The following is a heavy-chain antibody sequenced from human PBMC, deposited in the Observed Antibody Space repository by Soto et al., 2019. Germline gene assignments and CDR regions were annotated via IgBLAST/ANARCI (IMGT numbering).Heavy chain of an antibody. Sequence: PSETLSLTCTVSGGSISSYYWSWIRQPPGKGLEWIGYIYYSGSTNYNPSLKSRVTISVDTSKNQSSLKLSSVTAADTAVYYCARDGGSGINWFDPWGQGTLVTVSS. CDR2: IYYSGST. D-gene: IGHD3-10*01. V-gene: IGHV4-59*01. CDR1: GGSISSYY. CDR3: ARDGGSGINWFDP. J-gene: IGHJ5*02.